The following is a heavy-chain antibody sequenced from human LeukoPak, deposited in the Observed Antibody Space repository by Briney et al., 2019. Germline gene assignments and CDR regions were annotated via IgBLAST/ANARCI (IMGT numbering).Heavy chain of an antibody. CDR3: ARDTLAVAGDLDY. CDR1: GFTFSDYW. D-gene: IGHD6-19*01. J-gene: IGHJ4*01. CDR2: IKYDGDEE. V-gene: IGHV3-7*01. Sequence: GGSLRLSCAASGFTFSDYWMSWMRQAPGKGLEWVANIKYDGDEEYYVDSVKGRFSISRDNAKNTLYLQMNSLRVEDTAVYYCARDTLAVAGDLDYWGQEPWSPSPQ.